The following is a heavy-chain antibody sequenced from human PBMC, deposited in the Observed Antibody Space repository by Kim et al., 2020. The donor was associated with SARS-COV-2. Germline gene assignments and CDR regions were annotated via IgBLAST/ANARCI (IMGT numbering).Heavy chain of an antibody. D-gene: IGHD1-26*01. Sequence: YNPSLQSPVTISGDTSKNQFSLNMRSVTAADTAVYYCACNVGSTPDYYFDYWGRGALVTVSS. CDR3: ACNVGSTPDYYFDY. J-gene: IGHJ4*02. V-gene: IGHV4-39*07.